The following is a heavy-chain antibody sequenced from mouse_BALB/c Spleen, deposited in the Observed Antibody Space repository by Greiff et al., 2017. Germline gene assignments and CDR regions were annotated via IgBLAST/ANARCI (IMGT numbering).Heavy chain of an antibody. CDR3: ARDRGGLTGTRFAY. Sequence: VKLVESGPGLVAPSQSLSITCTVSGFSLTSYGVHWVRQPPGKGLEWLGVIWAGGSTNYNSALMSRLSISKDNSKSQVFLKMNSLQTDDTAMYYCARDRGGLTGTRFAYWGQGTLVTVSA. CDR1: GFSLTSYG. CDR2: IWAGGST. D-gene: IGHD4-1*01. J-gene: IGHJ3*01. V-gene: IGHV2-9*02.